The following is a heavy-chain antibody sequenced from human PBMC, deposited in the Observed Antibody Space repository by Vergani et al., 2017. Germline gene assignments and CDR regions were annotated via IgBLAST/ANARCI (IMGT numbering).Heavy chain of an antibody. CDR1: GGSINSHNYY. CDR2: IHTSGNT. V-gene: IGHV4-61*02. Sequence: QVQLQESGPGLVKPSQTLSLTCTVSGGSINSHNYYWSWIRQPAGKGLEWIGRIHTSGNTNYNPSLKSRVTMSEDTSKNQFSLSLTSVTAADTAVYFCARGSCLGGSCYKPLFDYWGQGILVTVSS. D-gene: IGHD2-15*01. CDR3: ARGSCLGGSCYKPLFDY. J-gene: IGHJ4*02.